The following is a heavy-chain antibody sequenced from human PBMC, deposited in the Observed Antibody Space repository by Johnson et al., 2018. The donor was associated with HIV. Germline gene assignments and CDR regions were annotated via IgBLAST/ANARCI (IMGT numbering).Heavy chain of an antibody. Sequence: QVQLVESGGGVVQPGGSLRLSCAASGFTFRSNGMHWVRQAPGKGLEWVTFIQYDGSDNSYADSVKGRFTVSRDNSKNTLYLQMNSLRGEDTAMYYCAKDGGRWSYSFDVWGQGTMVSVSS. CDR3: AKDGGRWSYSFDV. J-gene: IGHJ3*01. D-gene: IGHD3-16*01. CDR2: IQYDGSDN. CDR1: GFTFRSNG. V-gene: IGHV3-30*02.